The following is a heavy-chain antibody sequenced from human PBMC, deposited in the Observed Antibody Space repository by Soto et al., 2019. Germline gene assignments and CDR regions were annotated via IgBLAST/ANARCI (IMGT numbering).Heavy chain of an antibody. V-gene: IGHV1-69*12. CDR3: ARDNGRPQLGGNYYYITDV. CDR1: GGTFSSSA. CDR2: IIPLFRTP. J-gene: IGHJ6*02. Sequence: QVQLVQSGAEVKEPGSSVKVSCQASGGTFSSSALSWVRQAPGQGLEWMGGIIPLFRTPDYAQKFQGRVTITADESTSPAYMELSSLRSEDTAIYYCARDNGRPQLGGNYYYITDVWGQGTTITVSS. D-gene: IGHD3-3*02.